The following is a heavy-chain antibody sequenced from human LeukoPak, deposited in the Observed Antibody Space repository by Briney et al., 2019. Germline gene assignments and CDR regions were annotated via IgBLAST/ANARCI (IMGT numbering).Heavy chain of an antibody. J-gene: IGHJ6*02. V-gene: IGHV4-59*01. CDR1: GGSMTTYY. Sequence: SETLSLTCTVSGGSMTTYYWTWIRQPPGKGLEWIGYISYSGSTNYNPSLQSRLTISVDTSKNQFSLKLSSVTAADTAVYYCARENLALNTLDVGGQGTTVTVSS. CDR3: ARENLALNTLDV. CDR2: ISYSGST. D-gene: IGHD2-15*01.